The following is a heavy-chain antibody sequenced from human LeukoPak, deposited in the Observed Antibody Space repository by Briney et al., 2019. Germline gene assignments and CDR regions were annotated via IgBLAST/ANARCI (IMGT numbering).Heavy chain of an antibody. CDR3: ARGRSRVTIFGVALNWLDS. J-gene: IGHJ5*01. CDR1: GGSFSNYD. V-gene: IGHV4-34*01. D-gene: IGHD3-3*01. Sequence: SGTLSLTCAVYGGSFSNYDWTWIRQPPGKGLEWIGEIHHSGRTNYNPSLKSRITISADTSKKQFSLRLSSVTAADTAVYYCARGRSRVTIFGVALNWLDSWGQGNLVTVSS. CDR2: IHHSGRT.